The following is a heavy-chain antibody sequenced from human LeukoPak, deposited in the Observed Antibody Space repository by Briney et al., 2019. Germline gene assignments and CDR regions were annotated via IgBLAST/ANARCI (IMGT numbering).Heavy chain of an antibody. D-gene: IGHD2-15*01. CDR3: ARESRYCSGGRCYSSAFDI. J-gene: IGHJ3*02. CDR1: GFNFSNYS. V-gene: IGHV3-21*01. Sequence: PGGSLRLSCAASGFNFSNYSMNWVRQAPGKGLEWVSSISSSSSYIYYADSVKGRFTISRDNAKNSLYLQMNSLRAEDTAVYYCARESRYCSGGRCYSSAFDIWGQGTMVTVSS. CDR2: ISSSSSYI.